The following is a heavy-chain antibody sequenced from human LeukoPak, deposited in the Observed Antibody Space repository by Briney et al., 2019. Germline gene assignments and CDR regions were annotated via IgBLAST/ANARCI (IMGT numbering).Heavy chain of an antibody. CDR1: GFTFSTYT. J-gene: IGHJ4*02. V-gene: IGHV3-21*01. CDR3: ARDFSPFDY. D-gene: IGHD3-3*02. Sequence: GGSLRLSCAASGFTFSTYTMNWVRQAPGKGLEWVSSISSSSSSIYYADSVKGRFTISRDNAKNSRDLQMNSLRVEDTAVYYCARDFSPFDYWGQGTLVTVSS. CDR2: ISSSSSSI.